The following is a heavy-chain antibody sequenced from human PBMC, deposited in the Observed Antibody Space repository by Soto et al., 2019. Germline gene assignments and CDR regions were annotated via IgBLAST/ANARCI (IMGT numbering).Heavy chain of an antibody. V-gene: IGHV5-51*03. Sequence: EVQLVQSGAEVKKPGESLKISCKGSGYRFTNYWIGWVRQKPGKGLEWMGIIYPGDSDSRHSPSFQGQVTISADKSISTAYLQWSSLKASDTAIYYCARLNVGYQARWFAPWGQGTLVTVSS. CDR2: IYPGDSDS. D-gene: IGHD2-8*01. CDR1: GYRFTNYW. J-gene: IGHJ5*02. CDR3: ARLNVGYQARWFAP.